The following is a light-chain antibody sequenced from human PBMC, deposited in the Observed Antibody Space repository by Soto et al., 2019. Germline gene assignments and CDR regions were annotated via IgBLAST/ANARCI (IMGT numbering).Light chain of an antibody. V-gene: IGLV2-23*01. CDR1: NSGVVNYEY. J-gene: IGLJ1*01. CDR3: LSYGKV. Sequence: QSALSQPASVSGSPGQSITISCTGINSGVVNYEYVSWYQQFPDKAPKLIIYEGRERPSGVSDSFSGSKSDNAASLTISALQTEDEAAYFCLSYGKVFGTGTKLTVL. CDR2: EGR.